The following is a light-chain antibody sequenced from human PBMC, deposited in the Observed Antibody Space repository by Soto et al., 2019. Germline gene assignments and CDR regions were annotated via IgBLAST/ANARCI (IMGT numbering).Light chain of an antibody. CDR2: DVN. CDR3: SSYTISSTYV. V-gene: IGLV2-18*02. J-gene: IGLJ1*01. Sequence: QSALTQPPSVSGCPGQSVAISCTGTSSDVGSYNRVSWYQQPPGTAPKLMIYDVNNRPSGVPDRFSGSKSGNTASLTISGLQAEDEADYYCSSYTISSTYVFGSGTKLTVL. CDR1: SSDVGSYNR.